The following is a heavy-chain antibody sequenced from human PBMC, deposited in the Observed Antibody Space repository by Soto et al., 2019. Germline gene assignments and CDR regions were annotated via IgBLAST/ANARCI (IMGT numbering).Heavy chain of an antibody. CDR2: IYYIGSI. CDR3: ARLDYYDSSGYYYTNWFDP. CDR1: GGSISSYY. Sequence: SETLSLTCTVSGGSISSYYWSWIRQPPGKGHEWIGCIYYIGSIYYNPSLKSRVTISVDTSKYLFSLKLSSVTAADTAVYYCARLDYYDSSGYYYTNWFDPWGQGTLVTVSS. J-gene: IGHJ5*02. V-gene: IGHV4-59*08. D-gene: IGHD3-22*01.